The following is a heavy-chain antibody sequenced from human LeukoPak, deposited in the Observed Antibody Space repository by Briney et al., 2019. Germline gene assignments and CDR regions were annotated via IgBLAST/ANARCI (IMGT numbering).Heavy chain of an antibody. D-gene: IGHD1-26*01. CDR2: INPDGSRR. CDR3: SRDFVGADDY. J-gene: IGHJ4*02. CDR1: GFTLSNYW. V-gene: IGHV3-74*01. Sequence: PGGSLRLSCAASGFTLSNYWMHWVRQAPGKGPVWVSRINPDGSRRDYAESGRGRFTIYRDRAKNTLYLQMNSLRAEDTAVYYCSRDFVGADDYWGQGTLVTVSS.